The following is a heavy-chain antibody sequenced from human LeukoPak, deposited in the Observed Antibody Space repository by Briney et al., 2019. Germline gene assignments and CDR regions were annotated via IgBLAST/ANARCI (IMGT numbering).Heavy chain of an antibody. Sequence: GGSLRLSCAASGFIFRNYGMYWVRRAPGKGLEWVAVIWHDGSAEFYADSVKSRFSISRDDSKNTVYLQMNSLRVEDTALYYCARDSRGGWSGYFDLWGQGIVVTVSS. D-gene: IGHD6-19*01. CDR1: GFIFRNYG. CDR3: ARDSRGGWSGYFDL. J-gene: IGHJ4*02. CDR2: IWHDGSAE. V-gene: IGHV3-33*07.